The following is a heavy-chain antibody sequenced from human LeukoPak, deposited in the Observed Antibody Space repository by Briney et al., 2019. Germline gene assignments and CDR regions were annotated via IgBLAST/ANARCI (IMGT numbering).Heavy chain of an antibody. J-gene: IGHJ6*02. CDR2: ISGGGGST. Sequence: GGSLRLSCAASGFTFSSYAMSWVRQAPGKGLEWVSAISGGGGSTYYADSVKGRFTISRDNSKNTLYLQMNSLRAEDTALYYCAKDSRYYYYGMDVWGQGTTVTVSS. CDR1: GFTFSSYA. V-gene: IGHV3-23*01. CDR3: AKDSRYYYYGMDV.